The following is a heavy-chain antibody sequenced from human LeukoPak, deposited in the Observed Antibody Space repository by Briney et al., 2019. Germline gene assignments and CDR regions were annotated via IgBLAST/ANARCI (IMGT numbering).Heavy chain of an antibody. CDR1: GYSISSGYY. CDR2: IYHSGST. V-gene: IGHV4-38-2*01. J-gene: IGHJ4*02. D-gene: IGHD1-26*01. CDR3: ARRPGSYVIDY. Sequence: PSETLSLTCAVSGYSISSGYYWGWIRQPPGKGLEWIGSIYHSGSTYHNPSLKSRVTISVDTSKNQFSLKLSSVTAADTAVYYCARRPGSYVIDYWGQGTLVTVSS.